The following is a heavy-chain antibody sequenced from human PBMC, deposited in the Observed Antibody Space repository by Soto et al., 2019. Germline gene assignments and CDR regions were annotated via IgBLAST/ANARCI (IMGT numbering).Heavy chain of an antibody. D-gene: IGHD3-10*01. J-gene: IGHJ6*02. Sequence: VQVVQSGAEVKKPGSSVKVSCRTSGGSFNTYAISWVRQAPGHGLEWMGGLIPIFGKPNYAQKFQDRVTISADEFSNTGYMELTRLRSEDTAVYYGARSSEGRESHVYGMDVWGLGTTVIVSS. CDR2: LIPIFGKP. CDR3: ARSSEGRESHVYGMDV. CDR1: GGSFNTYA. V-gene: IGHV1-69*01.